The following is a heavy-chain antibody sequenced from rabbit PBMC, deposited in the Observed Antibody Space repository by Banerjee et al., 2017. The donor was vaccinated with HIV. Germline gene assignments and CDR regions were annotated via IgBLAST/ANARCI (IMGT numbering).Heavy chain of an antibody. Sequence: QEQLVESGGGLVQPEGSLTLTCTASGFFFSGNNWISWVRHAPGKGLEWIAFIYAGSSGSTYYASWAKGRFTISKTSSTTVTLQMTSLTAADTATYFCARDCTYGYAGYAYAFCLWGPGTLVTVS. CDR1: GFFFSGNNW. CDR2: IYAGSSGST. CDR3: ARDCTYGYAGYAYAFCL. J-gene: IGHJ4*01. D-gene: IGHD6-1*01. V-gene: IGHV1S45*01.